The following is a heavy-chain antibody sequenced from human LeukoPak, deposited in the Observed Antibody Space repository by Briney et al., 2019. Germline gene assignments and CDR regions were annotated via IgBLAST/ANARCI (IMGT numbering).Heavy chain of an antibody. CDR2: MNPKSGKT. J-gene: IGHJ4*02. D-gene: IGHD1-26*01. CDR3: ARANPYSRWVYDF. Sequence: VASVKVSCKASGYTLTSYDINRVRQATGQGLEWMGWMNPKSGKTGYAQKFQGRVTMTRNTSISTAYMELSSLRSEDTAVYYCARANPYSRWVYDFWGQGTLVTVSS. V-gene: IGHV1-8*01. CDR1: GYTLTSYD.